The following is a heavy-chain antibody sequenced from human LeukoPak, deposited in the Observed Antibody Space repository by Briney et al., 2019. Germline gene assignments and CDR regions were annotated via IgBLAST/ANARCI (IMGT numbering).Heavy chain of an antibody. J-gene: IGHJ6*03. Sequence: GESLKISCKGFGYIFTSYWIVWMRQMPGKGLECMGIIYPGDSDTRYSPSFQGQVTISTDKSISTAYLQWSSLKASDTAMYYCARERSSGWYSKYYYYYMDVWGKGTTVTVSS. CDR3: ARERSSGWYSKYYYYYMDV. CDR2: IYPGDSDT. CDR1: GYIFTSYW. V-gene: IGHV5-51*01. D-gene: IGHD6-19*01.